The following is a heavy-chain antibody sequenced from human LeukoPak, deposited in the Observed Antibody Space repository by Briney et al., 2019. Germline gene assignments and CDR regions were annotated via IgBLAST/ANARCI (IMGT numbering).Heavy chain of an antibody. Sequence: PGGSLRLSCAASGFTFSSYSMSWVRQAPGKGLGWVSSISNNGAGTYYADSVKGRFTISRDNSKNTLYLQMNSLRAEDTAVYYCALTRYCSGGTCQPPWWGQGTLLTVSS. CDR2: ISNNGAGT. J-gene: IGHJ4*02. V-gene: IGHV3-23*01. CDR3: ALTRYCSGGTCQPPW. CDR1: GFTFSSYS. D-gene: IGHD2-15*01.